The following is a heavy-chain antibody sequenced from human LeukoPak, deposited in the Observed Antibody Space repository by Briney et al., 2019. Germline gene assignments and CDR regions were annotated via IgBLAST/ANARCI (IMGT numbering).Heavy chain of an antibody. J-gene: IGHJ4*02. CDR3: AKGPWDLGTFEY. CDR1: GFTFSSYS. V-gene: IGHV3-23*01. Sequence: GGSLRLSCVVSGFTFSSYSMSWVRQVPGKGLEWVSTLDGGGDNSRSADSVMGRFSISRDNSKNTLDLQMSNLRAEDTGVYYCAKGPWDLGTFEYWGQGTLVTVSS. D-gene: IGHD1-26*01. CDR2: LDGGGDNS.